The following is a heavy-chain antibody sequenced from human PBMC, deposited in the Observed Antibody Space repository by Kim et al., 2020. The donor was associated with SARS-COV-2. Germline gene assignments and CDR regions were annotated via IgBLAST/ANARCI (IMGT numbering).Heavy chain of an antibody. J-gene: IGHJ3*02. Sequence: GGSLRLSCAASGFTFSSYGMHWVRQAPGKGLEWVAVIWYDGSNKYYADSVKGRFTISRDNSKNTLYLQMNSLRAEDTVVYYCARESAYYGSGTLPDIWGQGTMVTVSS. CDR3: ARESAYYGSGTLPDI. CDR2: IWYDGSNK. D-gene: IGHD3-10*01. CDR1: GFTFSSYG. V-gene: IGHV3-33*01.